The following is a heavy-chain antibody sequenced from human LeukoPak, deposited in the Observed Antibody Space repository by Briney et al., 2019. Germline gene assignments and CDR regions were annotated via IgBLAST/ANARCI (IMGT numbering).Heavy chain of an antibody. J-gene: IGHJ4*02. CDR3: AADPVSSGWYHGVY. D-gene: IGHD6-19*01. CDR2: IVVGSGNT. CDR1: GFTFTSSA. Sequence: VASVKVSCKASGFTFTSSAMQWVRQARGQRLEWIGWIVVGSGNTNYAQKFQERVTITRDMSTSTAYMELSSLRSEDTAVYYCAADPVSSGWYHGVYWGQGTLVTVSS. V-gene: IGHV1-58*02.